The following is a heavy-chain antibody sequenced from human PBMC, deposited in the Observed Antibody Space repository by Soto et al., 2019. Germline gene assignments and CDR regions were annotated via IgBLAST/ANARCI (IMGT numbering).Heavy chain of an antibody. Sequence: EVQLLESGGGLVQPGGSLRLSCAASGFTFSNFDMSWVRQAPGKGLEWVSGISTSGGTTYYADSVKGRFTSSSDNSKNTLYLQMTSLRAEDTAVYYCATGTAAPAHWGQGTLVTVSS. CDR2: ISTSGGTT. V-gene: IGHV3-23*01. J-gene: IGHJ1*01. D-gene: IGHD6-13*01. CDR1: GFTFSNFD. CDR3: ATGTAAPAH.